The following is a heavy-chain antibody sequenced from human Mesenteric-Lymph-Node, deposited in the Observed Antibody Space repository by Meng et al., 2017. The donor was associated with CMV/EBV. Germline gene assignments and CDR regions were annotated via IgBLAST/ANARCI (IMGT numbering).Heavy chain of an antibody. J-gene: IGHJ4*02. Sequence: SVKVSCKASGGTFSSYAISWVRQAPGQGLEWMGGIIPILGIANYAQKFQGRVTITADKSTSTAYMELSSLRSEDTAVYYCARVIQRSRLLYCLMYWGQGTLVTVSS. CDR3: ARVIQRSRLLYCLMY. CDR2: IIPILGIA. CDR1: GGTFSSYA. V-gene: IGHV1-69*10. D-gene: IGHD2-2*02.